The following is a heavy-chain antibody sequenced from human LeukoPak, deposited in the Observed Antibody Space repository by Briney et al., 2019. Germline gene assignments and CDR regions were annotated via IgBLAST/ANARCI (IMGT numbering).Heavy chain of an antibody. CDR2: IIPIFGTA. CDR1: GGTFSSYA. J-gene: IGHJ3*02. V-gene: IGHV1-69*05. CDR3: ARGHYDDAFDI. D-gene: IGHD3-22*01. Sequence: ASVKVSCKASGGTFSSYAISWVRQAPGQGLEWMGGIIPIFGTANYALKFQGRVTITTDESTSTAYMELSSLRSEDTAVYYCARGHYDDAFDIWGQGTMVTVSS.